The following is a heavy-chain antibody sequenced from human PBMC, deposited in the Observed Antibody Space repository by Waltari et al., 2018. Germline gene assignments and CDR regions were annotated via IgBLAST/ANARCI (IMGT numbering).Heavy chain of an antibody. J-gene: IGHJ2*01. D-gene: IGHD3-3*01. CDR2: IFSNDEK. CDR1: GFSLSNARMG. V-gene: IGHV2-26*01. Sequence: QVTLKESGPVLVKPTETLTLTFTVSGFSLSNARMGVSWIRQPPGKALEWLAHIFSNDEKSYSTSLNSSLTISKDTSKSQVVLTMTNMDPVDTATYYCARIGNDFWSGLVWYFDLWGRGTLVTVSS. CDR3: ARIGNDFWSGLVWYFDL.